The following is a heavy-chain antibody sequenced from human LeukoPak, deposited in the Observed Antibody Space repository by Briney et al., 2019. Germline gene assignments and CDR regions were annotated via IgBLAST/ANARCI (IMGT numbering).Heavy chain of an antibody. J-gene: IGHJ4*02. Sequence: SVKVSCKASGGTFSSYAISWVRQAPGQGLEWMGRIIPILGVANYAQKFQGRVTITADKSTSTAYMELSSLRSEDTAVYYCARRGPSSSRFTSFDYWGQGTLVTVSS. CDR3: ARRGPSSSRFTSFDY. CDR2: IIPILGVA. CDR1: GGTFSSYA. V-gene: IGHV1-69*04. D-gene: IGHD6-6*01.